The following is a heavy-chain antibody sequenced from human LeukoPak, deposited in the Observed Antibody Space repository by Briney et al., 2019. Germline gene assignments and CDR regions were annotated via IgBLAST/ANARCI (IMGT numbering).Heavy chain of an antibody. Sequence: VASVKVSCKASGGTFSSYAISWVRQAPGQGLEWMGGIIPIFGTANYAQKFQGRVTITADKSTSTAYMELSSLRSEDTAVYYCARSYSIVDNRFDPWGQGTLVTVSS. CDR2: IIPIFGTA. CDR1: GGTFSSYA. V-gene: IGHV1-69*06. J-gene: IGHJ5*02. D-gene: IGHD1-26*01. CDR3: ARSYSIVDNRFDP.